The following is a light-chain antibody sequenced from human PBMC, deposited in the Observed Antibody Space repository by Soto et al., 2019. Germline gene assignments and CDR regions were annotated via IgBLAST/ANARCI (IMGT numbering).Light chain of an antibody. Sequence: DIQMTQSPSTLSASVGDRVTIACRASQSISSWLAWYQQKPGKAPKLLIYAASTLQGGVPSRFSGSGSGTDFTLTISSLHPEDFATYYCQQSYSSPTFGLGTKV. CDR3: QQSYSSPT. CDR2: AAS. CDR1: QSISSW. V-gene: IGKV1-39*01. J-gene: IGKJ1*01.